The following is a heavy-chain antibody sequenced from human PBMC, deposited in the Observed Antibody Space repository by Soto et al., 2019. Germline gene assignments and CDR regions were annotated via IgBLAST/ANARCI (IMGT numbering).Heavy chain of an antibody. J-gene: IGHJ6*02. CDR3: ARGGRRGYSYYGMDV. D-gene: IGHD1-26*01. Sequence: PSETLSLTCAVYGGSFSGYYWSWIRQPPGKGLEWIGEINHSGSTNYNPSLKSRVTISVDTSKNQFSLKLSSVTAADTAVYYCARGGRRGYSYYGMDVWGQGTTVTVSS. CDR2: INHSGST. V-gene: IGHV4-34*01. CDR1: GGSFSGYY.